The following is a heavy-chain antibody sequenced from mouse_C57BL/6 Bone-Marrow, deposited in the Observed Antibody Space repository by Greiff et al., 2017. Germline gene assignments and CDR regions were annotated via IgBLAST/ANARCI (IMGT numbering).Heavy chain of an antibody. CDR2: ISSGSSTI. CDR3: ASYYGNTWFAY. D-gene: IGHD2-1*01. CDR1: GFTFSDYG. Sequence: EVQVVESGGGLVKPGGSLKLSCAASGFTFSDYGMHWVRQAPEKGLEWVAYISSGSSTIYYADTVKGRFTISRDNAKNTLFLQMTSLRSEDTAMYYCASYYGNTWFAYWGQRTLVTVSA. J-gene: IGHJ3*01. V-gene: IGHV5-17*01.